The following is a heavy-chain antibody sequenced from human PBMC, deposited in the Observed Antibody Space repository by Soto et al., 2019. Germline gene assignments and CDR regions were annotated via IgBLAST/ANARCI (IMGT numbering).Heavy chain of an antibody. J-gene: IGHJ5*02. V-gene: IGHV4-39*01. CDR3: ARQRSSSAGLHWFDP. Sequence: QLQLQESGPGLVKPSETLSLTCTVSGGSISSSSYYWGWIRQPPGKGLEWIGSIYYSGSTYYNPSLKSRVTLSVDTSKNQFSQQLSSVTTADTAVYYCARQRSSSAGLHWFDPWGQGTLVTVSS. D-gene: IGHD6-6*01. CDR2: IYYSGST. CDR1: GGSISSSSYY.